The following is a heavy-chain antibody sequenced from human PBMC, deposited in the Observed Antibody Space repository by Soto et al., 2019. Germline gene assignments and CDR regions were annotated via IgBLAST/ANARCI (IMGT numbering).Heavy chain of an antibody. J-gene: IGHJ5*02. CDR2: ISAYNGNT. V-gene: IGHV1-18*01. CDR1: GYTFTSYG. Sequence: QVQLVQSGAEVKKPGASVKVSCKASGYTFTSYGISWVRQAPGQGLEWMGWISAYNGNTNYPQKLQGRVTMTTDTSTRTAYTELRSLRSDDTAVYYCARAMVRGVKRYNWCDPWGQGTLVTVAS. D-gene: IGHD3-10*01. CDR3: ARAMVRGVKRYNWCDP.